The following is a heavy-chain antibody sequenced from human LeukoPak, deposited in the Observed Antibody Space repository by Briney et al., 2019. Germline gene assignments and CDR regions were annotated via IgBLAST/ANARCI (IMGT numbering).Heavy chain of an antibody. V-gene: IGHV1-46*01. CDR2: IYPRDGST. CDR1: GYTFTSNY. D-gene: IGHD6-13*01. J-gene: IGHJ4*02. Sequence: ASVKVSCKASGYTFTSNYIHWVRQAPGQGLEWMGMIYPRDGSTSYAQKFQGRVTVTRDTSTSTVHMELSGLRSEDTAVYYCARDQAGFDYWGQGTLVTGSS. CDR3: ARDQAGFDY.